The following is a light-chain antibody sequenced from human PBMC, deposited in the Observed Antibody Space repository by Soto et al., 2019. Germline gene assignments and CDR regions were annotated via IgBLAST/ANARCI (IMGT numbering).Light chain of an antibody. V-gene: IGLV3-21*04. CDR2: YES. Sequence: SYELTQPQSVSGVQGKTARITCGGNNIGSKSVNWYQQKPGQAPVLVIYYESDLPSGLPERFTVSTFRNTAILTISRVEAGDEADYYCQVWDSSRYQHVFGTGSKVPV. CDR1: NIGSKS. J-gene: IGLJ1*01. CDR3: QVWDSSRYQHV.